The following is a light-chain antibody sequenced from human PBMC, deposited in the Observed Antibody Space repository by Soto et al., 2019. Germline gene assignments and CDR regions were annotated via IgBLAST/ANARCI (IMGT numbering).Light chain of an antibody. CDR3: QQYDSSPLT. J-gene: IGKJ4*01. V-gene: IGKV3-20*01. CDR2: GAS. Sequence: EIVLTQSPGTLSLSQGERATLSCRASPSVSSSYLAWYQQKPGQAPRLLIYGASTRATGIPDRFSSSGSGRDFTLNISRLAPEDFAVYYCQQYDSSPLTFGGGTKVEIK. CDR1: PSVSSSY.